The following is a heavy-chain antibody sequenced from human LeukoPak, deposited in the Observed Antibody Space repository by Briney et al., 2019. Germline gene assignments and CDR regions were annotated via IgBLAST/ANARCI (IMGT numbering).Heavy chain of an antibody. V-gene: IGHV3-23*01. D-gene: IGHD2-15*01. CDR1: EFTFSSYA. CDR3: ANLPKLGYCSGGSCYSSDY. CDR2: ISGSGGST. Sequence: GGSLRLSCAASEFTFSSYAMSWVRQAPGKGLEWVSAISGSGGSTYYADSVKGRFTISRDNSKNTLYLQMNSLRAEDTAVYYCANLPKLGYCSGGSCYSSDYWGQGTLVTVSS. J-gene: IGHJ4*02.